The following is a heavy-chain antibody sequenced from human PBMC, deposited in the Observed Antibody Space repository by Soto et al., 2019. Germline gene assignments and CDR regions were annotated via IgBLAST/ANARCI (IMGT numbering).Heavy chain of an antibody. D-gene: IGHD2-15*01. J-gene: IGHJ5*02. CDR3: ARDLRPPAIDVVAAPPMGFLDS. V-gene: IGHV3-23*01. CDR2: ISGDADTT. CDR1: GFTFSNYA. Sequence: EVHLLESGGDLVQPGGSLRLSCVASGFTFSNYAMSWVRQAPGKGLEWGSAISGDADTTDYPDSVTGRVTISRDNSKNTVFRQMTSLRAEDTAVYYCARDLRPPAIDVVAAPPMGFLDSWGQGTLVTVSS.